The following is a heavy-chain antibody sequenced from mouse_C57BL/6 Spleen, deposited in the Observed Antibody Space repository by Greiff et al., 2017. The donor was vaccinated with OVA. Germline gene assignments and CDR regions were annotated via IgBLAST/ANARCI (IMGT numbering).Heavy chain of an antibody. D-gene: IGHD3-2*02. CDR2: ISDGGSYT. V-gene: IGHV5-4*01. Sequence: EVKVVESGGGLVKPGGSLKLSCAASGFTFSSYAMSWVRQTPEKRLEWVATISDGGSYTYYPDNVKGRFTISRDNAKNNLYLQMSHLKSEDTAMYYCARDTAQATLDYWGQGTTLTVSS. CDR3: ARDTAQATLDY. CDR1: GFTFSSYA. J-gene: IGHJ2*01.